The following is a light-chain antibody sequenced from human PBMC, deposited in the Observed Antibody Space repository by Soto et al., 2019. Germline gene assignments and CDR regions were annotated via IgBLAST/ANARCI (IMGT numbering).Light chain of an antibody. CDR3: QAWDSNTVL. Sequence: SYELTQPPSVSVSPGQTASITCSGDKLGHKYACWYQQKPGQSPVLVIYEDNKRPSGIPERFSGSNSGNTATLTISGTQAMDEDDYYCQAWDSNTVLFAGGTKLTVL. V-gene: IGLV3-1*01. CDR2: EDN. J-gene: IGLJ2*01. CDR1: KLGHKY.